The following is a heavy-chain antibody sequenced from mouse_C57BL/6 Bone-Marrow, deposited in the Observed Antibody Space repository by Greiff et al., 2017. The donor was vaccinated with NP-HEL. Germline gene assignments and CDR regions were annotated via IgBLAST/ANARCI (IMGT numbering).Heavy chain of an antibody. D-gene: IGHD2-3*01. Sequence: QVQLKESGAELARPGASVKMSCKASGYTFTSYTMHWVKQRPGQGLEWIGYINPSSGYTKYNQKFKDKATLTADKSSSTAYMQLSSLTSEDSAVYYCARGWLLPTDYWGQGTSVTVSS. J-gene: IGHJ4*01. CDR1: GYTFTSYT. CDR2: INPSSGYT. CDR3: ARGWLLPTDY. V-gene: IGHV1-4*01.